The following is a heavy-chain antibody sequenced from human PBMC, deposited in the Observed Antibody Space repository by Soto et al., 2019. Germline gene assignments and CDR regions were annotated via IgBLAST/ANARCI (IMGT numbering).Heavy chain of an antibody. CDR3: ARGRGIVVPAAMRNRCWFDP. V-gene: IGHV4-34*01. CDR1: GGSFSGYY. D-gene: IGHD2-2*01. CDR2: INHSGST. J-gene: IGHJ5*02. Sequence: QVQLQQWGAGLLKPSETLSLTCAVYGGSFSGYYWSWIRQPPGKGLEWIGEINHSGSTNYNPSLKSRVTISVDTPKNQFSLKLSSVTAADTAVYYCARGRGIVVPAAMRNRCWFDPWGQGTLVTVSS.